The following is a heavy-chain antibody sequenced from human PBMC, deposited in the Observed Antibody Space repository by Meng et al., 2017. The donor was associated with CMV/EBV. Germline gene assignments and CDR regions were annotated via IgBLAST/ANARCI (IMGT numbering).Heavy chain of an antibody. CDR1: GYTFTGYY. CDR2: SNPNSGGT. CDR3: ARDPGIAVAGSFDP. Sequence: ASGYTFTGYYMHWVRQAPGQGLEWMGWSNPNSGGTNYAQKFQGRVTMTRDTSISTAYMELSRLRSDDTAVYYCARDPGIAVAGSFDPWGQGTLVTVSS. D-gene: IGHD6-19*01. V-gene: IGHV1-2*02. J-gene: IGHJ5*02.